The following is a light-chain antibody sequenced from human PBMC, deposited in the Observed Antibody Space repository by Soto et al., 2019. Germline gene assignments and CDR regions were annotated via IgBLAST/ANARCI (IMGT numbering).Light chain of an antibody. J-gene: IGKJ5*01. V-gene: IGKV1-5*01. CDR2: DAS. CDR3: QQYNPSSST. CDR1: QDISNY. Sequence: LPASVGDRVTITFPARQDISNYLNWYQQKPGKAPKLLIYDASTLESGVPSRFSGGGAGTEFTLTISSLQPDDFATYYCQQYNPSSSTFGQGTRLEIK.